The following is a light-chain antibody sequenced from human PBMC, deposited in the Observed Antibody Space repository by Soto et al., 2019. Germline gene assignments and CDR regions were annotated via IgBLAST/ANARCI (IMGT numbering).Light chain of an antibody. V-gene: IGLV2-8*01. CDR1: SSDVRNYNF. CDR2: EVT. CDR3: SSYADSNNVL. Sequence: QSVLTQPPSASGSPGQSVTISCTGTSSDVRNYNFISWYQQYPGKAPKLMIYEVTKRPSGVPDRFSGSKSVNMASLTVSGLQAEDEAEYYCSSYADSNNVLFGGGTKVTVL. J-gene: IGLJ3*02.